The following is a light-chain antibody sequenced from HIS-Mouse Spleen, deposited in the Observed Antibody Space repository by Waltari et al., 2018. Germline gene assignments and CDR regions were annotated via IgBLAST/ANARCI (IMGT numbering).Light chain of an antibody. Sequence: QSALTQPRSVSGSPGQSVTISCTGTSSDVGGYNYVSWYQPHPGKAPNLMIYDVSKRPSGVPDRFAGSKSGNTASLTISGLQAEDEADYYCCSYAGSYTPWVFGGGTKLTVL. V-gene: IGLV2-11*01. CDR3: CSYAGSYTPWV. CDR1: SSDVGGYNY. CDR2: DVS. J-gene: IGLJ3*02.